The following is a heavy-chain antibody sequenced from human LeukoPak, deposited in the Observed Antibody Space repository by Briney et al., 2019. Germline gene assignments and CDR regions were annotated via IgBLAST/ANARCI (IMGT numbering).Heavy chain of an antibody. CDR2: IGHDGTKI. V-gene: IGHV3-30*02. CDR3: AKDHVTWGNRYFDH. Sequence: PGGSLRLSCAASGFTFNTYGMHWVRQAPGKGLEWVAFIGHDGTKIYYADSVQGRFTISRDNSKNTLYLEMNCLSGADTALYYCAKDHVTWGNRYFDHWGQGTLGTVSS. CDR1: GFTFNTYG. J-gene: IGHJ4*02. D-gene: IGHD3-16*01.